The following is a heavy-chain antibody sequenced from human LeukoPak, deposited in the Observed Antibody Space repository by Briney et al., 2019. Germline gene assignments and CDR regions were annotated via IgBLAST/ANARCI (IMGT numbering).Heavy chain of an antibody. J-gene: IGHJ4*02. CDR3: ARGGTYYDFWSGYYSYYFDY. V-gene: IGHV4-59*01. CDR1: GVSISSYY. CDR2: IYYSGST. Sequence: PSETLSLTCTVSGVSISSYYWSWIRQPPGKGLEWIGYIYYSGSTNYNPSLKSRVTISVDTSKNQFSLKLSSVTAADTAVYYCARGGTYYDFWSGYYSYYFDYWGQGTLVTVSS. D-gene: IGHD3-3*01.